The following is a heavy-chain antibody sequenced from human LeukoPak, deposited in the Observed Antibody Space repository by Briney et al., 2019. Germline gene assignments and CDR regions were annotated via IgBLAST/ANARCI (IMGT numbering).Heavy chain of an antibody. CDR2: IYYSGST. V-gene: IGHV4-59*08. CDR3: ARHPTAENWFDP. J-gene: IGHJ5*02. CDR1: GGSISSYY. Sequence: PSETLSLTCTVSGGSISSYYWSWTRQPPGKGLEWIGYIYYSGSTNYNPSLKSRVTISVDTSKNQFSLKLSSVTAADTAVYYCARHPTAENWFDPWGQGTLVTVSS.